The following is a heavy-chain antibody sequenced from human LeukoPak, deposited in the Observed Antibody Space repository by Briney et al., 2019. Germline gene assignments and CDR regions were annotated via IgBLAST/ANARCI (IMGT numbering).Heavy chain of an antibody. CDR1: GGSISSSSYY. V-gene: IGHV4-39*07. CDR3: ARIPTDGYDGNYFYYYYGMDV. D-gene: IGHD1-26*01. CDR2: IYYSGST. Sequence: PSETLSLTCTVSGGSISSSSYYWGWIRQPPGKGLEWIGSIYYSGSTYYNPSLKSRVTISVDTSKNHFSLNLYSVTAADTAVYYCARIPTDGYDGNYFYYYYGMDVWGQGTTVTVSS. J-gene: IGHJ6*02.